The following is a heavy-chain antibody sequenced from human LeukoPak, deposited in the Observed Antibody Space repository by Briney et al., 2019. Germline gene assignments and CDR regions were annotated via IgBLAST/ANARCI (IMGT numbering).Heavy chain of an antibody. CDR2: ITIDGTDT. CDR3: VSGGDAFSTFF. J-gene: IGHJ4*02. D-gene: IGHD2-21*01. CDR1: GFTFTDYW. V-gene: IGHV3-74*01. Sequence: GGSLRLSCAASGFTFTDYWMHWARQTPGKGLVWVSRITIDGTDTSYADSVEGRFTISRDNAQNTVYLQMNSLRAEDTAIYYCVSGGDAFSTFFWGQGILVTVSS.